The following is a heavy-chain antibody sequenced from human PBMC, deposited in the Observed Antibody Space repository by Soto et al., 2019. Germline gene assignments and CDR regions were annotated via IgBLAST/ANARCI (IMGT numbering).Heavy chain of an antibody. D-gene: IGHD3-10*01. CDR1: GYTFTSYY. V-gene: IGHV1-46*01. J-gene: IGHJ6*02. Sequence: GASVKVSCKASGYTFTSYYMHWVRQAPGQGLEWMGIINPSGGSASYAQKFQGRVTMTRDTSTSTVYMELSGLRSEDTAVYHCARESPQPGGSGSYYTMPHYYYGMDVWGQGTTVTVSS. CDR2: INPSGGSA. CDR3: ARESPQPGGSGSYYTMPHYYYGMDV.